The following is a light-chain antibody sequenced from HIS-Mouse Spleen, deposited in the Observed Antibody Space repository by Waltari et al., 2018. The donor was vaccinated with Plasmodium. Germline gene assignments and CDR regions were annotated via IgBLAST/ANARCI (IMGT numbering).Light chain of an antibody. CDR1: ALPTKY. CDR2: EDS. V-gene: IGLV3-10*01. J-gene: IGLJ3*02. Sequence: SYELTQPPSVSVSPGQTARITCSGDALPTKYAYWYPQESGQAPVLVIYEDSKRPSGMPERFSGSRSGTMATLTISGAQVEDEADYYGYSTDSSGNHRVFGGGTKLTVL. CDR3: YSTDSSGNHRV.